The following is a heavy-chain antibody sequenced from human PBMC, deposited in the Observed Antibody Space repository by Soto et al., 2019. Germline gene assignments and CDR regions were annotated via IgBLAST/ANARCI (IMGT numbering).Heavy chain of an antibody. Sequence: ASVKVSCKASGYTFTSYYMHWVRQAPGQGLEWMGIINPSGGSTSYAQKFQGRVTITRDASTSTVYMELGSLRSEDTAVYYCAREDDSSGYYYNWFDPWGQGTLVTLSS. CDR3: AREDDSSGYYYNWFDP. D-gene: IGHD3-22*01. V-gene: IGHV1-46*01. CDR1: GYTFTSYY. J-gene: IGHJ5*02. CDR2: INPSGGST.